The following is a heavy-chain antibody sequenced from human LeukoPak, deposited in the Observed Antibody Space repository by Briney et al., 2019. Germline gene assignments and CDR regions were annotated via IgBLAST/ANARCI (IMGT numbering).Heavy chain of an antibody. CDR2: VSAYKCYT. D-gene: IGHD3-22*01. J-gene: IGHJ4*02. V-gene: IGHV1-18*01. CDR3: ARDYYDSSGYYFDLLSYYFDY. CDR1: GYTLSRYG. Sequence: APVKVSRQGSGYTLSRYGINRVRQAPGQRVEWMGWVSAYKCYTNYAQKLQGRVTMTTDTSTSTAYMELRSLRSDDTAVYYCARDYYDSSGYYFDLLSYYFDYWGQGTLVTVSS.